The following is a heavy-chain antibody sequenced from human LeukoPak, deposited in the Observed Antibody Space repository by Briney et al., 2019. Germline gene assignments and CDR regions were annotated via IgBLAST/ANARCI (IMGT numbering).Heavy chain of an antibody. CDR2: INYSGTT. CDR3: ARRGSSDWIYFDY. D-gene: IGHD6-19*01. V-gene: IGHV4-39*01. J-gene: IGHJ4*02. Sequence: SETLSLTCTVSGGSISSSSYYWGWIRQPPGKGMEWIGSINYSGTTYYNPSLKSRVTISVDTSNNQFSLKLSSVTAADTAAYYCARRGSSDWIYFDYWGQGTLVTVSS. CDR1: GGSISSSSYY.